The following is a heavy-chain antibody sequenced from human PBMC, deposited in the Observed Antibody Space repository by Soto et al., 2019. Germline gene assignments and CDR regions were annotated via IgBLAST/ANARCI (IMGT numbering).Heavy chain of an antibody. Sequence: QLQLQESGSGLVKPSQTLSLTCAVSGGSISSGGYSWSWIRQPPGKGLEWIGYIYHSGSTYYNPSLKSRVTISVDRSKNQFSLKLSSVTAADTAVYYCARVGGDYVWSWYFDLWGRGTLVTVSS. CDR3: ARVGGDYVWSWYFDL. CDR1: GGSISSGGYS. CDR2: IYHSGST. D-gene: IGHD4-17*01. J-gene: IGHJ2*01. V-gene: IGHV4-30-2*01.